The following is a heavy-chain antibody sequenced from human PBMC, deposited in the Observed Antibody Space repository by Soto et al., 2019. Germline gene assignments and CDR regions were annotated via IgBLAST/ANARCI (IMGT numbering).Heavy chain of an antibody. J-gene: IGHJ6*02. D-gene: IGHD1-26*01. CDR3: ALMGYYYYGMDV. Sequence: QVQLVESGGGVVQPGRSLRLSCAASGFTFSSYGMHWVRQAPGKGLEWVAVISYDGSNKYYADSVKGRFTISRDNSKNTLYLQMNSRRAEDTAVYYCALMGYYYYGMDVWGQGTTVTVSS. V-gene: IGHV3-30*03. CDR1: GFTFSSYG. CDR2: ISYDGSNK.